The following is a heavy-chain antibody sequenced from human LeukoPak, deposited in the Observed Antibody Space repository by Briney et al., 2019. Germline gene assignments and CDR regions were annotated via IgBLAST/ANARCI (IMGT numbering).Heavy chain of an antibody. CDR3: ARHGPYPIVGANY. V-gene: IGHV5-51*01. J-gene: IGHJ4*02. D-gene: IGHD1-26*01. CDR1: GYSFTSYW. CDR2: IYPGDSDT. Sequence: GESLKISCKGSGYSFTSYWIGWVRQVPGKGLEWMGIIYPGDSDTRYSPSFQGQVTISADKSISTAYLQWSSLKASDTAMYYCARHGPYPIVGANYWGQGTLVTVSS.